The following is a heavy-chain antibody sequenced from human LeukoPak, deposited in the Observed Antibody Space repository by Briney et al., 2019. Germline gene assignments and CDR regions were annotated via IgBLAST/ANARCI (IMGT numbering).Heavy chain of an antibody. D-gene: IGHD1-26*01. J-gene: IGHJ4*02. CDR2: ISWNSGSI. CDR3: ASSYCDNSRAFDY. CDR1: GFTFDDYA. Sequence: GGSLRLSCAASGFTFDDYAMHWVRQAPGKGLEWVSGISWNSGSIGYADSVKGRFTISRDNAKNSLYLQMNSLRAEDTALYYCASSYCDNSRAFDYWGQGTLVTVSS. V-gene: IGHV3-9*01.